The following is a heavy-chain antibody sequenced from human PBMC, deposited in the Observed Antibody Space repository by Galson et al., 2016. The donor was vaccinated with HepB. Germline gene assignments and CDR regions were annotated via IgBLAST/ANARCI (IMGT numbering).Heavy chain of an antibody. CDR1: GFTVNTNF. D-gene: IGHD1-26*01. V-gene: IGHV3-53*01. J-gene: IGHJ3*02. CDR3: ARVGGNAFEI. CDR2: IYSGGVT. Sequence: SLRLSCAASGFTVNTNFMSWVRQAPGKGLEWVSVIYSGGVTYYADSVRGRFTISRDNSKNTLYLHMNSLRAEDTAVYYCARVGGNAFEIWGQGTMVAISS.